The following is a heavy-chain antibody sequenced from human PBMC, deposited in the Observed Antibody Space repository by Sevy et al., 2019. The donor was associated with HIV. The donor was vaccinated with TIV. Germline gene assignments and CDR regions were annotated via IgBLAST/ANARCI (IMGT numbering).Heavy chain of an antibody. V-gene: IGHV3-49*03. CDR2: ITRNSYEAYGGAT. Sequence: CLRLSCTTSGFTFDDYAMSWFRQAPGKGLEWVAFITRNSYEAYGGATDYGASVKGRIIISRDDSKSIAYLQMNSLKTEVTGVYYCTRGLATADTPEYYFDYWGQGTLVAVSS. D-gene: IGHD5-12*01. CDR3: TRGLATADTPEYYFDY. CDR1: GFTFDDYA. J-gene: IGHJ4*02.